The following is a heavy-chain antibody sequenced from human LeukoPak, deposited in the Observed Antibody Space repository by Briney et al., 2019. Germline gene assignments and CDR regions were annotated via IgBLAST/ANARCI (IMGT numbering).Heavy chain of an antibody. J-gene: IGHJ4*02. Sequence: PSETLSLTCTVSGGSISSSSYYWGWIRQPPGKGLEWMGSIYYSGSTYYNPSLKSRVTISVDTSKNQFSLKLSSVTAADTAVYYCARDFTYHYDSSGYHFDYWGQGTLVTVSS. CDR1: GGSISSSSYY. V-gene: IGHV4-39*07. CDR2: IYYSGST. D-gene: IGHD3-22*01. CDR3: ARDFTYHYDSSGYHFDY.